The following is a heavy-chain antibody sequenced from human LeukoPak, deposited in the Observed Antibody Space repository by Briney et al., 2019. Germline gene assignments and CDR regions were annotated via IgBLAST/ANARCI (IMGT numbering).Heavy chain of an antibody. J-gene: IGHJ4*02. CDR1: GGSISSGSYY. V-gene: IGHV4-61*01. CDR2: IYYSGST. D-gene: IGHD4-23*01. CDR3: ARVTTVVTPGYFDY. Sequence: SQTLSLTCTVSGGSISSGSYYWSWIRQPPGKGLEWIGYIYYSGSTNYNPSLKSRVTISVDTSKNQFSLKLSSVTAADTAVYYCARVTTVVTPGYFDYWGQGTLVTVSS.